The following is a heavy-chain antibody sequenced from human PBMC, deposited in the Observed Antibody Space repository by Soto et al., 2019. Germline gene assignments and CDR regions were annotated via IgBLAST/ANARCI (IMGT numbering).Heavy chain of an antibody. J-gene: IGHJ5*02. CDR2: IYPGDSDT. D-gene: IGHD1-7*01. V-gene: IGHV5-51*01. CDR1: GYSFTSYW. Sequence: PGESLKISCKGSGYSFTSYWIGWVRQMPGKGLEWMGIIYPGDSDTRYSPSFQGQVTISADKSISTAYLQWSSLKASDTAMYYCARRRCRWNLLCWFDPWGQGTLVTVSS. CDR3: ARRRCRWNLLCWFDP.